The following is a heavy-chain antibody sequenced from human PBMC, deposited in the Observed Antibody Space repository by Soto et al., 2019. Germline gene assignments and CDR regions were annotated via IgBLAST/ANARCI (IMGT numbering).Heavy chain of an antibody. D-gene: IGHD2-8*01. J-gene: IGHJ5*02. CDR3: ARVPGVGLSARWFDP. CDR1: GGSLNNGNYY. Sequence: QVHLQESGPGLLKPSETLTLTCTVSGGSLNNGNYYWSWLRQPPGKALEWIGHIYYSGSTSYNPSRKCRAVMSMSMSKGQSSLRMTSVTAADTAVYFCARVPGVGLSARWFDPWGQGALITVAS. V-gene: IGHV4-61*01. CDR2: IYYSGST.